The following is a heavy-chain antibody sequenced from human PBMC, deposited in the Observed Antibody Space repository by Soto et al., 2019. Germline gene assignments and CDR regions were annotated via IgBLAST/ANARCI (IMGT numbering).Heavy chain of an antibody. Sequence: QVQLVQSGAEVKRPGSSVKVSCKASGDTFNFYSINWVRQAPGVGLEWMGRVNPIVSMSNYAQKFQGRVTMTADKSTSTASMELSSRRSEDTAIYYCASSYGSGYRAFDYWGQGALVTVSS. CDR1: GDTFNFYS. J-gene: IGHJ4*02. CDR3: ASSYGSGYRAFDY. V-gene: IGHV1-69*02. D-gene: IGHD3-10*01. CDR2: VNPIVSMS.